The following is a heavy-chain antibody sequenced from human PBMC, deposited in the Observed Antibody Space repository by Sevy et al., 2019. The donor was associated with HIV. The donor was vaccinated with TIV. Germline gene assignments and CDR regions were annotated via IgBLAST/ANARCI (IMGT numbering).Heavy chain of an antibody. D-gene: IGHD2-2*01. Sequence: GGYLRLSCAASGFTFSNYAINWVRQAPGKGLERVSRISGSGDSTFYADSVKGRFTLSRDNSKNTVHLQMNSLRFEDTAVYCCAKVVVPAYIDPIYYYAYGMDVWGQGTTVTVSS. CDR3: AKVVVPAYIDPIYYYAYGMDV. J-gene: IGHJ6*02. V-gene: IGHV3-23*01. CDR2: ISGSGDST. CDR1: GFTFSNYA.